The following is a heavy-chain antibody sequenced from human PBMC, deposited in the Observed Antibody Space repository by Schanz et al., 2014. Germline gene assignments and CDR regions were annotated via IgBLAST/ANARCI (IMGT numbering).Heavy chain of an antibody. CDR3: ARDYAGFDC. CDR2: ISSSSSTI. J-gene: IGHJ4*02. V-gene: IGHV3-48*02. Sequence: VQLVESGGGVVQPGRSLKLSCAASGFTFNDYAMHWVRQAPGKGLEWVSYISSSSSTIYYADSVKGRFTISRDNARNSLYMQMNSLRDEDTAVYYCARDYAGFDCWGQGTLVTVSS. D-gene: IGHD3-16*01. CDR1: GFTFNDYA.